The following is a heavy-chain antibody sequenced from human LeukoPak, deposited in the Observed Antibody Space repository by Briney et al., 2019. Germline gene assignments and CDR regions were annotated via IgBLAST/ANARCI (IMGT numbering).Heavy chain of an antibody. D-gene: IGHD1-26*01. CDR1: GHSISTYY. J-gene: IGHJ4*02. CDR2: VYYSGNT. Sequence: SETLSLTCTVSGHSISTYYWSWIRQPPGKGLEWIGYVYYSGNTNLNPSLKSRVTLSIDTSKNQFSLKLSSVTAADTAVYYCARVGSGNFDSWGQGTXVTAS. V-gene: IGHV4-59*01. CDR3: ARVGSGNFDS.